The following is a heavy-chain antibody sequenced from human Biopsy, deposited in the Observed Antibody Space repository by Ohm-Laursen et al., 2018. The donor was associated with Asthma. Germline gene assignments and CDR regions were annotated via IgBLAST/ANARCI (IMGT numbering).Heavy chain of an antibody. CDR1: GYSLTDLS. CDR3: ASDFPKDYVRYNFQF. Sequence: AASVKVSCKISGYSLTDLSMHWVRQAPRQGLEWMGGHDHEEGGTVNAWRFQGRVTMTEDTSTDTAYMELSSLSSDDTAVYYCASDFPKDYVRYNFQFWGQGTLVTVSS. V-gene: IGHV1-24*01. CDR2: HDHEEGGT. D-gene: IGHD4-17*01. J-gene: IGHJ4*02.